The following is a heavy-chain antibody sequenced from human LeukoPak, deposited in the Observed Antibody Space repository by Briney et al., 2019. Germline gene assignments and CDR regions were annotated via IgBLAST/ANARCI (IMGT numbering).Heavy chain of an antibody. J-gene: IGHJ4*02. D-gene: IGHD4-17*01. V-gene: IGHV4-39*01. CDR3: ARLYYDYGDYRDIDY. Sequence: SETLSLTCTVSGGSISSSSYYWGWIRQPPGKGLEWIGSIHYSGSTYYNPSLKSRVTISVDTSKNQFSLKLSSVTAADTAVYYCARLYYDYGDYRDIDYWGQGTLVTVSS. CDR1: GGSISSSSYY. CDR2: IHYSGST.